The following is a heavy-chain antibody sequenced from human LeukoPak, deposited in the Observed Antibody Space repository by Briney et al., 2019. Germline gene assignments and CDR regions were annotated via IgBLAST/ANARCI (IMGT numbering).Heavy chain of an antibody. CDR2: IYPRGST. CDR1: GGSISSGSYS. V-gene: IGHV4-30-2*01. J-gene: IGHJ3*02. Sequence: SQTLSLTCAVSGGSISSGSYSWSWIRQPPGKGLEWIGYIYPRGSTYYNPSLKSRVILSLDKSANQFSLKLSSVTAADTAVYYCAREALKLVPAAIYDHTDAAFDIWGQGTMVTVSS. CDR3: AREALKLVPAAIYDHTDAAFDI. D-gene: IGHD2-2*01.